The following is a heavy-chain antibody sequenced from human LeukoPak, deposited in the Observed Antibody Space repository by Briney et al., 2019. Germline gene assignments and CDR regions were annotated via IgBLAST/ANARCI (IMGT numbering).Heavy chain of an antibody. Sequence: SVKVSCKASGGTFSSYAISWVRQAPGQGLEWTGRIIPILGIANYAQKFQGRVTITADKSTSTAYMELSSLRSEDTAVYYCARGGSGWSVSAYWGQGTRVTVSS. J-gene: IGHJ4*02. CDR1: GGTFSSYA. CDR3: ARGGSGWSVSAY. CDR2: IIPILGIA. D-gene: IGHD6-19*01. V-gene: IGHV1-69*04.